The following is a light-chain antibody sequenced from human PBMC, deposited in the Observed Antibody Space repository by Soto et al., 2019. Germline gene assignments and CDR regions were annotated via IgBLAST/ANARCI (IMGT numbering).Light chain of an antibody. CDR1: NNDVGGYNY. Sequence: QSALTQPASVSGSPGQSITISCTGTNNDVGGYNYVSWYQQHPGKAPKLMISEVSNRPSGVSNRFSGSKSGNTASLTISGLQAEDEADYYCSSYTSSSTLVVFGGGTKLTVL. CDR3: SSYTSSSTLVV. J-gene: IGLJ2*01. V-gene: IGLV2-14*01. CDR2: EVS.